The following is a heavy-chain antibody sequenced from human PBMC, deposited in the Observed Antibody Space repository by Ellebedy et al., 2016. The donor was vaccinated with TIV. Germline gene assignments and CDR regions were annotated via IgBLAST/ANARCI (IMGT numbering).Heavy chain of an antibody. D-gene: IGHD6-19*01. CDR3: ARDLDKSSGWYGGAAY. Sequence: PGGSLRLSCAASGFTFSSHAMHWVRQAPGKGLEWVAVISHDGSSQYYADSVKGRFTVSRDNSMTTVYLEMNSLRAEDTALYYCARDLDKSSGWYGGAAYWGQGTQVTVSS. J-gene: IGHJ4*02. CDR1: GFTFSSHA. V-gene: IGHV3-30*19. CDR2: ISHDGSSQ.